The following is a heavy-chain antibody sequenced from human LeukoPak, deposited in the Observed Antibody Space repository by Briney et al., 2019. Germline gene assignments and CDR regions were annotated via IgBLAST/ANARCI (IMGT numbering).Heavy chain of an antibody. CDR1: GGTISSYA. Sequence: GASAKVSCKASGGTISSYAISWVRQAPGQGLEWMGRIIPILGIANYAQKFQGRVTITADKSTSTAYMELSSLRSEDTAVYYCARVLYYYGSGSSPNWFDPWGQGTLVTVSS. D-gene: IGHD3-10*01. CDR2: IIPILGIA. CDR3: ARVLYYYGSGSSPNWFDP. J-gene: IGHJ5*02. V-gene: IGHV1-69*04.